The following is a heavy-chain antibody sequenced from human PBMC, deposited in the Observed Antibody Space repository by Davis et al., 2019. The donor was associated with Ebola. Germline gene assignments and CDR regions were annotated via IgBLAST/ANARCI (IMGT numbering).Heavy chain of an antibody. J-gene: IGHJ4*02. CDR2: IYHSGST. CDR3: ARHYSYGGIGGYYFDY. D-gene: IGHD5-18*01. Sequence: SETLSLTCAVSGGSISSSNWWSWVRQPPGKGLEWIGEIYHSGSTYYNPSLKSRVTISVDTSKNQFSLKLSSVTAADTAVYYCARHYSYGGIGGYYFDYWGQGTLVTVSS. V-gene: IGHV4-4*02. CDR1: GGSISSSNW.